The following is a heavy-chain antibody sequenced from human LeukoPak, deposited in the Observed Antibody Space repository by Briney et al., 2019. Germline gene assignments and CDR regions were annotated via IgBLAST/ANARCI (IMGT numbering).Heavy chain of an antibody. CDR1: GFSFNNYA. CDR2: ISWNSGSI. V-gene: IGHV3-9*01. CDR3: AKDVGHLERSPDS. J-gene: IGHJ4*02. D-gene: IGHD1-1*01. Sequence: PGTSLRLSCVTSGFSFNNYAMHWVRQVPGKGPEWVSGISWNSGSIGYADSVKGRFTISRDNAKNALYLQMNSLRVEDTALYSCAKDVGHLERSPDSWGQGTLVTVSS.